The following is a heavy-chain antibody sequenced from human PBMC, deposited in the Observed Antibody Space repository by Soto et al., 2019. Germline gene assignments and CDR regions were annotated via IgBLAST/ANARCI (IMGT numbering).Heavy chain of an antibody. Sequence: WASVKVSCKASGYTFTSYGISWVRQAPGQGLEWMGWISAYNGNTNYAQKLQGRVTMTTDTSTSTAYMELRSLRSDDTAVYYCARGNYYDSSGSIDYRAQGTLVTVSS. CDR1: GYTFTSYG. J-gene: IGHJ4*02. CDR3: ARGNYYDSSGSIDY. D-gene: IGHD3-22*01. CDR2: ISAYNGNT. V-gene: IGHV1-18*01.